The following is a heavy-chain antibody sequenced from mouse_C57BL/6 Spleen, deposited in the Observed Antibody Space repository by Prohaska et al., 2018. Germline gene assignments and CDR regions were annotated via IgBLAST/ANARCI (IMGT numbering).Heavy chain of an antibody. Sequence: QVQLQQPGAELVMPGASVKLSCKASGYTFTSYWMHWVKQRPGQGLEWIGEIDPSDSYTNYNQKFKGKATLTVDKSSSTAYMQLSSLTSEDSAVYYCARSLPLDYWGQGTTLTVSS. CDR1: GYTFTSYW. J-gene: IGHJ2*01. V-gene: IGHV1-69*01. CDR2: IDPSDSYT. CDR3: ARSLPLDY. D-gene: IGHD2-1*01.